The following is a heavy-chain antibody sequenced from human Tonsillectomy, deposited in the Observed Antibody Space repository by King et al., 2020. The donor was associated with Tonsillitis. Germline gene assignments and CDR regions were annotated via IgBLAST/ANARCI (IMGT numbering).Heavy chain of an antibody. CDR2: IKQDGSAK. J-gene: IGHJ1*01. CDR3: VRDAYYYDSTGYYYLDYFQH. V-gene: IGHV3-7*01. Sequence: VQLVESGGGLVQPGGSLRLSCAGSGFTFSNYWMSWVRQAPGKGLEWVANIKQDGSAKNYVDSVKGRFTISRDNAKNSLYLQMNSLRAEDSAVYYCVRDAYYYDSTGYYYLDYFQHWGQGTLVTVSS. CDR1: GFTFSNYW. D-gene: IGHD3-22*01.